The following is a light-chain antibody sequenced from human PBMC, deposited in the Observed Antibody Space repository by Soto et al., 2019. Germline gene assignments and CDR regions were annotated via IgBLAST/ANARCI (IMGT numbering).Light chain of an antibody. CDR1: QSVSSN. J-gene: IGKJ1*01. CDR2: GAS. V-gene: IGKV3-20*01. Sequence: EIVLTQSPGTLSLSPGERATLACGASQSVSSNLAWYQQKPGQAPRLLIYGASTRATDVPDRFSGSGSGADFTLTISRLEPEDFAVYYCQQYGSSPPRTFGQGTKVDIK. CDR3: QQYGSSPPRT.